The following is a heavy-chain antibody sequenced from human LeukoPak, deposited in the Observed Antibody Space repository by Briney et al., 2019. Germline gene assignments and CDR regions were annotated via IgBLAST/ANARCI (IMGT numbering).Heavy chain of an antibody. CDR1: GFTFDDYA. J-gene: IGHJ4*02. CDR2: ISWNSGSI. D-gene: IGHD3-22*01. V-gene: IGHV3-9*01. CDR3: AKDRYYYDSSGYYSGEIDY. Sequence: GGSLRLSCAASGFTFDDYAMHWVRQAPGKGLEWVSGISWNSGSIGYADSVKGRFTISRDNAKNSLYLQMNSLRAEDTALYYCAKDRYYYDSSGYYSGEIDYWGQGTLVTVSS.